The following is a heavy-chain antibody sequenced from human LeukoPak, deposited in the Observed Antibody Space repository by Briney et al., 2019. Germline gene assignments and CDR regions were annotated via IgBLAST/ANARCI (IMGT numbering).Heavy chain of an antibody. J-gene: IGHJ4*02. CDR2: ISYDGSNK. CDR1: GFTFSSYA. D-gene: IGHD3-16*01. Sequence: GGSLRLSCAASGFTFSSYAMHWVRQAPGKGLEWVAVISYDGSNKYYADSVKGRFTISRDNSKNTLYLQMNSLRAEDTAVYYCAKDAPAGGPFDYWGQGTLVTVSS. V-gene: IGHV3-30-3*01. CDR3: AKDAPAGGPFDY.